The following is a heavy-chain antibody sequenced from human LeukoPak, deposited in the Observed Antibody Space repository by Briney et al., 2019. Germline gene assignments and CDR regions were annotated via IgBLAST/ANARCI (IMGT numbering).Heavy chain of an antibody. V-gene: IGHV4-39*07. CDR3: SRSISTVTVLPAI. Sequence: PSETLSLTCTVSGGSISSSSYYWGWIRQPPGKGLEWIGSIYYSGSTYYNPSLKSRVTISVDTSENQFSLKLFSVTAADTALYYCSRSISTVTVLPAIWGRGTMVTVSS. D-gene: IGHD3-10*01. CDR2: IYYSGST. CDR1: GGSISSSSYY. J-gene: IGHJ3*02.